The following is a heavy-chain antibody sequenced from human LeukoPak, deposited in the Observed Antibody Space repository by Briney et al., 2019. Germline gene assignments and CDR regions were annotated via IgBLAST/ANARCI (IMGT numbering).Heavy chain of an antibody. CDR1: GGTFRSYA. D-gene: IGHD3-3*01. CDR3: ATTDYDFMSGSYYMDV. Sequence: SVKVSYKASGGTFRSYAITWVRQAPGQGPEWMGRTLPILGTTIYTQKFQGRLTITTDESTSTAYMELSSLISEDTAVYFCATTDYDFMSGSYYMDVWGKGTTVIVSS. V-gene: IGHV1-69*11. CDR2: TLPILGTT. J-gene: IGHJ6*03.